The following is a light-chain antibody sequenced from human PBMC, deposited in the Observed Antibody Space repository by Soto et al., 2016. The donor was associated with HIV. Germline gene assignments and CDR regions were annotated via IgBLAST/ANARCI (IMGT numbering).Light chain of an antibody. J-gene: IGLJ2*01. CDR2: QDT. CDR3: QAWDSSTGV. V-gene: IGLV3-1*01. CDR1: KLWEKY. Sequence: SYILTQTPSVSVAPGQTARITCSGDKLWEKYVSWYQQKPGQSPVLVIYQDTMRPSGIPERFSGSNSGNTATLTISGTQTMDEADYYCQAWDSSTGVFGGGTELTVL.